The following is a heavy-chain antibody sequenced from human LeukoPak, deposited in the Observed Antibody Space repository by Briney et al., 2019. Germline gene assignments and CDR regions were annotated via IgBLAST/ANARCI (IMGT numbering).Heavy chain of an antibody. Sequence: SETLSLTCTVSGGSISDYYWSWIRQPAGKGLEGIGRIYSSGSTNYNPSLKSRVTMSVATSKNQFSLKLSSVTAADTAVYYCARQAYDTGYDAFDIWGQGTMVTVSS. CDR1: GGSISDYY. J-gene: IGHJ3*02. V-gene: IGHV4-4*07. CDR2: IYSSGST. D-gene: IGHD3-22*01. CDR3: ARQAYDTGYDAFDI.